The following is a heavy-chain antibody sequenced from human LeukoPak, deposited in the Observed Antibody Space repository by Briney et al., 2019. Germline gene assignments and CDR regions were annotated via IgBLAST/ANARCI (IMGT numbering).Heavy chain of an antibody. D-gene: IGHD2-15*01. CDR3: ARVPYCSGGSCLDNWFDP. V-gene: IGHV5-51*01. Sequence: GESLQISCKGSGYSFTSYWIGWVRQMPGKGLEWMGIIYPGDSDTRYSPSFQGQVTISADKSISTAYLQWSSLKASDAAMYYCARVPYCSGGSCLDNWFDPWGQGTLVTVSS. CDR1: GYSFTSYW. CDR2: IYPGDSDT. J-gene: IGHJ5*02.